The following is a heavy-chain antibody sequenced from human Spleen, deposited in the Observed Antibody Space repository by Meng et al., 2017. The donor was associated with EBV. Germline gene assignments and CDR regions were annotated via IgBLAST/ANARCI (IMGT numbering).Heavy chain of an antibody. D-gene: IGHD2-2*02. CDR3: ATRPATAIHLDY. Sequence: VHLSRSRPGLVNPSRNRALPCACSGGSTRVRYWMRWVGQPPGKGLELIGEVYHSGSTNYNPSLKSRGTISVDKSKNQFSLKLSSVTAADTAVYYCATRPATAIHLDYWGQGTLVTVSS. J-gene: IGHJ4*02. CDR1: GGSTRVRYW. CDR2: VYHSGST. V-gene: IGHV4-4*02.